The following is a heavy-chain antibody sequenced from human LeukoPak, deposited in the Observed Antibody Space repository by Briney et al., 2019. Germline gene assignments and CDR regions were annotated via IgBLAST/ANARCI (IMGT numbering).Heavy chain of an antibody. Sequence: PGGSLRLSCAASGFTFSSYAMSWVRQAPGKGLEWVSAISGSGGSTYYADSVKGRFTISRDNSKNTLYLQMNSLRAEDTAVYYCAKQPKVVVAATEFAYWGQGTLVTVSS. CDR1: GFTFSSYA. CDR2: ISGSGGST. D-gene: IGHD2-15*01. V-gene: IGHV3-23*01. CDR3: AKQPKVVVAATEFAY. J-gene: IGHJ4*02.